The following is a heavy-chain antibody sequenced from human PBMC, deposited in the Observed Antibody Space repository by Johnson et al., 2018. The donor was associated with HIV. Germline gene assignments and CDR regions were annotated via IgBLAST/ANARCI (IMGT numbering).Heavy chain of an antibody. Sequence: VQLVESGGVVVQPGGSLRLSSAASGFTFHDYTMHWVRQAPGKGLEWVSLISWDGDSTYYANSVKGRFTISRDNSENSLYLQMNSLRTEDTALYYCAKAGARWLQFDAFDIWGQGTMVTVSS. CDR2: ISWDGDST. CDR3: AKAGARWLQFDAFDI. J-gene: IGHJ3*02. D-gene: IGHD5-24*01. CDR1: GFTFHDYT. V-gene: IGHV3-43*01.